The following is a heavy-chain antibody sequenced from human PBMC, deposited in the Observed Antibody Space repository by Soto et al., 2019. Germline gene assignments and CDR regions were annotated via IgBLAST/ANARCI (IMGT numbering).Heavy chain of an antibody. Sequence: QVQLQESGPGLVNPSGTLSLACAVSGGSITSNWWSWVRQPPGKGLEWIGEIHHSGSFNYNPSLRSRVTISIDKSKNQLSLKLTSVSAAETAVHYCVRYDSYRFDPWGQGTLVTVSS. J-gene: IGHJ5*02. V-gene: IGHV4-4*02. CDR3: VRYDSYRFDP. CDR2: IHHSGSF. D-gene: IGHD2-2*01. CDR1: GGSITSNW.